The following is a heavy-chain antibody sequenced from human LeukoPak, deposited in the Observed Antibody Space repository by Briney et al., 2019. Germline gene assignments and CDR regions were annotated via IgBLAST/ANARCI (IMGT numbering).Heavy chain of an antibody. CDR2: INPNSGGA. CDR1: GYTFTGYY. D-gene: IGHD6-19*01. V-gene: IGHV1-2*02. CDR3: ARLSDGWYVGGWFDP. Sequence: ASVKVSCKASGYTFTGYYMHWVRQAPGQGLEWMGWINPNSGGANYAQKFQGGVTMTRDTSISTAYMELSRLRSDDTAVYYCARLSDGWYVGGWFDPWGQGTLVTVSS. J-gene: IGHJ5*02.